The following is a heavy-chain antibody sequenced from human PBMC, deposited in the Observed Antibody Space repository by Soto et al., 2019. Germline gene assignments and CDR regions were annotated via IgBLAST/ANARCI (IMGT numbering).Heavy chain of an antibody. CDR1: EFTFSSYA. V-gene: IGHV3-30*18. CDR3: AKDPGTSSRSYHALDV. J-gene: IGHJ6*02. Sequence: QVQLVESGGGMVQPGESLRLSCAASEFTFSSYAMHWVRQAPGKGLEWVAVVSHDGSNKYYADYVKGRFTISRDNSKKTLNLQINSLRAEDTAVYYCAKDPGTSSRSYHALDVWGQGSTVTGSS. CDR2: VSHDGSNK. D-gene: IGHD6-19*01.